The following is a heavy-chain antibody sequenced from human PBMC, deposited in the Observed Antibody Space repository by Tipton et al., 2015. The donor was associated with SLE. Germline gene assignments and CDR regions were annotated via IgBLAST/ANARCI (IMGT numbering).Heavy chain of an antibody. V-gene: IGHV3-30*02. CDR2: LRSDGNFN. CDR1: GFTFSSYE. D-gene: IGHD5/OR15-5a*01. Sequence: GSLRLSCAASGFTFSSYEMNWVRQAPGKGLEWVAFLRSDGNFNYYADSVKGRFTIFRDNSKNTLYLQMTGLRVDDTAVYFCAKVSNPHHYFDSWGQGTLVTVSS. CDR3: AKVSNPHHYFDS. J-gene: IGHJ4*02.